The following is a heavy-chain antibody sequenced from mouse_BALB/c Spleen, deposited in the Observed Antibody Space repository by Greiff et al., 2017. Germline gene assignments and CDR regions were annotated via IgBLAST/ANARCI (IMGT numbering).Heavy chain of an antibody. J-gene: IGHJ3*01. CDR1: GYSFTDYI. Sequence: VQLQQTGPELVKPGASVKISCKASGYSFTDYIMLWVKQSHGKSLEWIGNINPYYGSTSYNLKFKGKATLTVDKSSSTAYMQLNSLTSEDSAVYYCARGDYDRAWFAYWGQGTLVTVSA. CDR2: INPYYGST. D-gene: IGHD2-4*01. V-gene: IGHV1-39*01. CDR3: ARGDYDRAWFAY.